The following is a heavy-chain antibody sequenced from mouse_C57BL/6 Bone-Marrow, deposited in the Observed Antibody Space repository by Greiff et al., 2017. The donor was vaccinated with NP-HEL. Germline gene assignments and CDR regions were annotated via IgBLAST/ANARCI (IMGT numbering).Heavy chain of an antibody. CDR2: IYPGDGDT. Sequence: VQLQQSGAELVKPGASVKISCKASGYAFSSYWMNWVKQRPGKGLEWIGQIYPGDGDTNYNGKFKGKATLTADKSSSTAYMQLSSLTSEDSAVYFCARFRPYYAMDYWGQGTSVTVSS. V-gene: IGHV1-80*01. CDR1: GYAFSSYW. J-gene: IGHJ4*01. CDR3: ARFRPYYAMDY.